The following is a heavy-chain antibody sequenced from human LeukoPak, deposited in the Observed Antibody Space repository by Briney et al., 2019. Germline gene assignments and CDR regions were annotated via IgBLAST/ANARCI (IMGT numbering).Heavy chain of an antibody. CDR1: AFTFSSNW. V-gene: IGHV3-74*01. CDR3: AASMAGFNWFDP. Sequence: PGGSLRLSCAASAFTFSSNWMHWVRHPPGKGLVWVSRISKDGSSTSYADSVKGRFTISRDNAKNRLYLQMSSLTAEDTAVYFCAASMAGFNWFDPWGQGTLVTVSS. D-gene: IGHD6-19*01. J-gene: IGHJ5*02. CDR2: ISKDGSST.